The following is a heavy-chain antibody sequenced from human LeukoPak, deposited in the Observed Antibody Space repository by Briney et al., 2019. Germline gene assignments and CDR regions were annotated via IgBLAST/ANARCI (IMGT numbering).Heavy chain of an antibody. CDR1: GFTFTNYA. Sequence: GGSLRLSCAVAGFTFTNYAMNWVRQAPGKGLEWLSGISGSGGSTYRADSVKGRFTISRDNSKSTVYLQMNSLRADDMAVYYCATGFRAAAGKYYFDFWGQGTLVTVSS. CDR2: ISGSGGST. D-gene: IGHD6-13*01. CDR3: ATGFRAAAGKYYFDF. J-gene: IGHJ4*02. V-gene: IGHV3-23*01.